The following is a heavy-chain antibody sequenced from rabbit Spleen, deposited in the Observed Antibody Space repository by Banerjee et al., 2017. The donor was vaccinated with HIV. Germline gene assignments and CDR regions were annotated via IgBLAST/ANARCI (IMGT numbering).Heavy chain of an antibody. D-gene: IGHD8-1*01. Sequence: QQVVESGGGLVKPGASLTLTCKASGFSFNSGYDMCWVRQAPGKGLEWVACAYAGSSGSTYSATWATGRFTISKTSSTTVTLQMTSLTAADTATYFCARDTGTSFSTYGMDLWGPGTLVTVS. V-gene: IGHV1S40*01. CDR3: ARDTGTSFSTYGMDL. CDR2: AYAGSSGST. CDR1: GFSFNSGYD. J-gene: IGHJ6*01.